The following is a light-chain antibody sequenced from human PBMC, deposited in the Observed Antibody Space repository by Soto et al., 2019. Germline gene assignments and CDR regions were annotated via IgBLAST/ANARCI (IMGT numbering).Light chain of an antibody. J-gene: IGLJ3*02. CDR3: AAWDDSLSWV. Sequence: QSVLTQPPSASGTPGQRVTISCSGSSSNIGSNTVNWYQQLPGTAPKHLIFSNNQRPSGVPDRSSGSKSGTSASLAISGLQPEDEAHYYCAAWDDSLSWVFGGGTQLTVL. CDR2: SNN. V-gene: IGLV1-44*01. CDR1: SSNIGSNT.